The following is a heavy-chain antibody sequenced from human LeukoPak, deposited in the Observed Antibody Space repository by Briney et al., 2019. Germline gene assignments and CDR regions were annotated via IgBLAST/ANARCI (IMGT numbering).Heavy chain of an antibody. V-gene: IGHV3-7*01. Sequence: PGGSLRLSCAASGFTFSDSWMDWVRQAPGKGLEWVANIKQDGSEKYYVDSVKGRFTISRDNAKNSLYLQMNSLRAEDTAVYYCVGIRPLYCSGGSCYGSEDWFDPWGQGTLVTVSS. CDR1: GFTFSDSW. CDR3: VGIRPLYCSGGSCYGSEDWFDP. CDR2: IKQDGSEK. J-gene: IGHJ5*02. D-gene: IGHD2-15*01.